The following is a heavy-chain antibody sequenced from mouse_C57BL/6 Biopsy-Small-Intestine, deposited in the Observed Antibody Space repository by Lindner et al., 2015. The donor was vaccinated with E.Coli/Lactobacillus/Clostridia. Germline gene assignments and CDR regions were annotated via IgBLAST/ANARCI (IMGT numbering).Heavy chain of an antibody. V-gene: IGHV14-4*01. CDR3: ATLGDY. Sequence: VQLQESGAELVRPGASVKLSCTASGFNIKDDYIHWVKQRPEQGLEWIGRIEPANGHTKYGPNSQDKATLTADTSSNTAYLQLSSLTSEDTAVYYCATLGDYWGQGTSVTVSS. J-gene: IGHJ4*01. CDR1: GFNIKDDY. CDR2: IEPANGHT.